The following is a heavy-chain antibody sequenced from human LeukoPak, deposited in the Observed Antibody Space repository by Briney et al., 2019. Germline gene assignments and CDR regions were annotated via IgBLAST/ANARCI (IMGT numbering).Heavy chain of an antibody. D-gene: IGHD6-19*01. CDR1: GGSVRSDNYY. CDR2: IYYSGST. CDR3: AKGGHSSGWYHDY. J-gene: IGHJ4*02. V-gene: IGHV4-61*01. Sequence: SETLSLTCIVSGGSVRSDNYYWSWIRQPPGRGLEWIGYIYYSGSTNNNPSLKSRITISVDTSKNQFSLKLSSVTAADTAVYYCAKGGHSSGWYHDYWGQGTLVTVSS.